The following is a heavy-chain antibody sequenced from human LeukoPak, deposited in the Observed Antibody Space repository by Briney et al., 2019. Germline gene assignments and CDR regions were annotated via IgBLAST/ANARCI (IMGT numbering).Heavy chain of an antibody. J-gene: IGHJ6*03. CDR1: GGSISSYY. Sequence: SETLSLTCTVSGGSISSYYWSWIRQPPGKGLEWIGSIYYSGSTYYNPSLKSRVTISVDTPKNQFSLKLSSVTAADTAVYYCARENCSGGSCYSIYYYYYMDIWGKGTTVTVSS. V-gene: IGHV4-59*12. CDR3: ARENCSGGSCYSIYYYYYMDI. D-gene: IGHD2-15*01. CDR2: IYYSGST.